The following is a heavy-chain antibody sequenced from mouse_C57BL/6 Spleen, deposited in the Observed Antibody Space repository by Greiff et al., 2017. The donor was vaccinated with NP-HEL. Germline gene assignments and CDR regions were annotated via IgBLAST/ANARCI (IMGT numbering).Heavy chain of an antibody. J-gene: IGHJ2*01. CDR1: GYTFTDYE. V-gene: IGHV1-15*01. D-gene: IGHD1-1*01. CDR2: IDPETGGT. Sequence: QVQLQQSGAELVRPGASVTLSCKASGYTFTDYEMHWVKQTPVHGLEWIGAIDPETGGTAYNQKFKGKAILTADKSSSTAYMELRSLTSEDSAVYYCTRGLLSYGSSYYFDYWGQGTTLTVSS. CDR3: TRGLLSYGSSYYFDY.